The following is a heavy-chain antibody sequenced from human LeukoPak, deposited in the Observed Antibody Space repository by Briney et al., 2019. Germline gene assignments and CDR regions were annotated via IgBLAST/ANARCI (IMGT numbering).Heavy chain of an antibody. V-gene: IGHV3-23*01. J-gene: IGHJ6*02. D-gene: IGHD5-12*01. CDR1: GFTFSSYA. CDR2: ISGSGGST. CDR3: AKDVGWLVYYYYYYGMDV. Sequence: GGSLRLSCAASGFTFSSYAMSWVRQAPGKGLEWVSAISGSGGSTYYADSVKGRFTISRDNSKNTLYLQMNSLRAEDTAVYYCAKDVGWLVYYYYYYGMDVWSQGTTVTVSS.